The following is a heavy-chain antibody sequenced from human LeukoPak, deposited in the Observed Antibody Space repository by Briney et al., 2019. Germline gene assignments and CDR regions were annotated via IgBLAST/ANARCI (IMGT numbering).Heavy chain of an antibody. J-gene: IGHJ4*02. CDR1: GYTFTGYY. CDR3: AVTVGYRGGWNLDY. D-gene: IGHD6-19*01. CDR2: INPNSGGT. Sequence: GASVKVSCKASGYTFTGYYMHWVRQAPGQGLEWMGWINPNSGGTNYAQKFQGRVTMTRDTSISTAYMELSRLRSEDTAVYYCAVTVGYRGGWNLDYWGQGTLVTVSS. V-gene: IGHV1-2*02.